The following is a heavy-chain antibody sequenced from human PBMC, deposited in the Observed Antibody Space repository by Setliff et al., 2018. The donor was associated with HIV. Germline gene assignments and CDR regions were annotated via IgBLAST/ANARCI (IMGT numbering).Heavy chain of an antibody. CDR1: AVTLSIYG. V-gene: IGHV3-30*02. Sequence: GGSRRLSWEVSAVTLSIYGMHWVRQDPGKGLACLAFIRYDGSNKYYVDSVKGRFTISRDNSKYTLYLQMNSLRPEDTAVYYCAKDRVSGNLWLREPIDYWGQGTLVTVSS. D-gene: IGHD5-18*01. J-gene: IGHJ4*02. CDR2: IRYDGSNK. CDR3: AKDRVSGNLWLREPIDY.